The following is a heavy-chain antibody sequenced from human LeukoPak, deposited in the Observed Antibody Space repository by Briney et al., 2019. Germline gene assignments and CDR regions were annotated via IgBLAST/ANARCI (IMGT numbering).Heavy chain of an antibody. Sequence: AETLSLTCTVSGYSISSGYYWGWIRQPPGEGLEWIGSIYHSGSTYYNPSLKSRVTISVDTSKIQFSLKLSSVTAADTAVYYCARGGNTVTTAPFDYWGQGTLVTVSS. CDR2: IYHSGST. J-gene: IGHJ4*02. CDR1: GYSISSGYY. V-gene: IGHV4-38-2*02. CDR3: ARGGNTVTTAPFDY. D-gene: IGHD4-17*01.